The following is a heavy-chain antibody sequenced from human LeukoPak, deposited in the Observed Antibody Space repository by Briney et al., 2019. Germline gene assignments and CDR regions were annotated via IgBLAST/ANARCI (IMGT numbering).Heavy chain of an antibody. D-gene: IGHD3-10*01. V-gene: IGHV1-2*02. Sequence: ASVKVSCKASGYTFTGYYMHWVRQAPGQGLEWMGWINPNSGGTNYAQKFQGRVTMTRDTSISTAYMELSRLRSDDTAVYYCARDLGITMVRGVIGSFDYWGQGTLVTVSS. CDR1: GYTFTGYY. CDR3: ARDLGITMVRGVIGSFDY. J-gene: IGHJ4*02. CDR2: INPNSGGT.